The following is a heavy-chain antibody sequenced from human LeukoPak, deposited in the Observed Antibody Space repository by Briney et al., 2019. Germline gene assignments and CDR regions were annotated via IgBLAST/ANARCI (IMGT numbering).Heavy chain of an antibody. CDR3: ARGGYYYGSGSYLEYFRH. CDR2: ISAYNGNT. Sequence: ASVKVSCKASGYTFTSYGISWVRQAPGQGLEWMGWISAYNGNTNYAQKLQGRVTMTTDTSTSTAYMELRSLRSDDTAVYYCARGGYYYGSGSYLEYFRHWGQGTLVTVSS. D-gene: IGHD3-10*01. V-gene: IGHV1-18*01. CDR1: GYTFTSYG. J-gene: IGHJ1*01.